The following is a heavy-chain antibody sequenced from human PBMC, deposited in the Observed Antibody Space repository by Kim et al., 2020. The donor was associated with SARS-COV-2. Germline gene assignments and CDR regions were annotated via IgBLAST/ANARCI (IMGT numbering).Heavy chain of an antibody. J-gene: IGHJ6*02. Sequence: PSFQGHVTISADKSINTAYLQWSSLKASDTAMYYCASQAELDYYYGMDVWGQGTTVTVSS. D-gene: IGHD2-15*01. V-gene: IGHV5-10-1*01. CDR3: ASQAELDYYYGMDV.